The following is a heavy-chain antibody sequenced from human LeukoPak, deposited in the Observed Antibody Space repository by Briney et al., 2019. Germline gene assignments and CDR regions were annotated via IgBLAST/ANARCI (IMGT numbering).Heavy chain of an antibody. CDR3: ARGPTRYFDWSSPFYFDY. Sequence: PSETLSLTCTVSGGFISSSRYYWGWIRQPPGRGLEWIGTIYYTGSTYYNPSLKSRVTISVDTSKNQFSLKLSSVTAADTAVYYCARGPTRYFDWSSPFYFDYWGQGTLVTVSS. V-gene: IGHV4-39*07. CDR2: IYYTGST. J-gene: IGHJ4*02. CDR1: GGFISSSRYY. D-gene: IGHD3-9*01.